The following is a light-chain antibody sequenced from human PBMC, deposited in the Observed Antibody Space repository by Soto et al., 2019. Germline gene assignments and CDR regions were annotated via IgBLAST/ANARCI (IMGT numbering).Light chain of an antibody. CDR3: QQYGSSPRT. CDR2: GAS. Sequence: EIVLTQSPGTLSLSPGERATLSCRASQSVRSGSLAGYQQKPGQAPRLLIYGASSRATGIPDRFSGSGSGTDFTLTISRLEPEDFAVYYCQQYGSSPRTFGQGTKLEIK. J-gene: IGKJ2*01. CDR1: QSVRSGS. V-gene: IGKV3-20*01.